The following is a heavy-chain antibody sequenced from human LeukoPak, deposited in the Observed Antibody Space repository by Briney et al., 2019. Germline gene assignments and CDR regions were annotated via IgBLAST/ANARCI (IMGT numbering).Heavy chain of an antibody. CDR1: GGSIRSSYYY. CDR3: ARGYYDILTGYRYYYYGMDV. CDR2: IYDSGST. Sequence: SETLSLTCTVSGGSIRSSYYYWGWIRQPPGKGLEWIGSIYDSGSTYYNPSLKSRVTISVDTSKNQFSLQLSSVTAADTAVYYCARGYYDILTGYRYYYYGMDVWGQGTTVTVSS. V-gene: IGHV4-39*01. J-gene: IGHJ6*02. D-gene: IGHD3-9*01.